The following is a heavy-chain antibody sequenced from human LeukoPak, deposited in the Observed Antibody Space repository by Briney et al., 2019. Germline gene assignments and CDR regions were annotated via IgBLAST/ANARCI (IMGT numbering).Heavy chain of an antibody. CDR3: ARDVHGDYGSGWFDP. V-gene: IGHV1-69*05. CDR2: IMPLFGTA. Sequence: SSVKVSCKTSGGTFNNSAISWVRQAPRQGLEWLGGIMPLFGTACYAQKFQGRVTITKDESTRTVYLELTTLTSDDTAVYYCARDVHGDYGSGWFDPWGQGTLVSVSS. D-gene: IGHD4-17*01. J-gene: IGHJ5*02. CDR1: GGTFNNSA.